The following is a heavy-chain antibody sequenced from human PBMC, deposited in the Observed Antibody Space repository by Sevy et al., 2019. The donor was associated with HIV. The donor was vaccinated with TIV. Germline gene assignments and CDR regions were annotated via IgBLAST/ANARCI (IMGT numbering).Heavy chain of an antibody. CDR1: GFIFSNFA. CDR3: ARGENDDEFFHY. D-gene: IGHD1-26*01. J-gene: IGHJ1*01. CDR2: TSYDGSHK. Sequence: GGSLRLSCTVSGFIFSNFAMHWVRQAPDKGLEWVAVTSYDGSHKYYADSVKGRFTVSRDNSRNILSLEMSSLTRDDTAVYYCARGENDDEFFHYWGQGTLVTVSS. V-gene: IGHV3-30*04.